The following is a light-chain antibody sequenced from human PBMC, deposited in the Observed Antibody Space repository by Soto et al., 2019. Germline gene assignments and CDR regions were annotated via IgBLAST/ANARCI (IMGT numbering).Light chain of an antibody. CDR1: QSVASRN. CDR3: QHFGNSLWT. Sequence: IVLTQSPGTLSLSPGERATLSCRASQSVASRNLAWYQQKSGQAPRLLIYGTSSRAVHTPDRFSGSGSGTDFTLTISGLAPEDFAVYYCQHFGNSLWTFGQGTKVEI. CDR2: GTS. J-gene: IGKJ1*01. V-gene: IGKV3-20*01.